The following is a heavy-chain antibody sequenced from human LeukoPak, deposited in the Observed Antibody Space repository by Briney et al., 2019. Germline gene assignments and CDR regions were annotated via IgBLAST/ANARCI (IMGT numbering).Heavy chain of an antibody. J-gene: IGHJ4*02. CDR1: GGSISSGAYY. CDR2: INHSGST. V-gene: IGHV4-39*07. CDR3: ASVRIAAAGLIFDY. Sequence: PSETLSLTCTVSGGSISSGAYYWNWIRQPPGKGLEWIGEINHSGSTNYNPSLKSRVAISVDTSKNQFSLKLSSVTAADTAVYYCASVRIAAAGLIFDYWGQGTLVTVSS. D-gene: IGHD6-13*01.